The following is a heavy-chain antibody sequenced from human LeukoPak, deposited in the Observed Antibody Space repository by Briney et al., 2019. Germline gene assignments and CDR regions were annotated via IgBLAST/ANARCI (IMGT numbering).Heavy chain of an antibody. D-gene: IGHD1-20*01. V-gene: IGHV3-30*03. Sequence: GSLRLSCAASGFTFSSYGMHWVRQAPGKGLEWVAVISYDGSNKYYADSVKGRFTISRDNSKNTLYLQMNSLRAEDTAVYYCASYNWAYDVDYWGEGTLVTVSS. CDR2: ISYDGSNK. CDR1: GFTFSSYG. CDR3: ASYNWAYDVDY. J-gene: IGHJ4*02.